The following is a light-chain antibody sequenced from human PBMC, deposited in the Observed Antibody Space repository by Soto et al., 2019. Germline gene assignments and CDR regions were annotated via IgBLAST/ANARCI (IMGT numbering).Light chain of an antibody. Sequence: QSVLTQPASVSGSPGQSIATSCTGTRSDVGAYNYVSWYQQHPGKAPKLMISEVTNRPSGVSDCFSGSKSGNTASLTISGLQAEDEADYYCSSFTSRFTFVFGTGTRSPS. V-gene: IGLV2-14*01. CDR1: RSDVGAYNY. J-gene: IGLJ1*01. CDR2: EVT. CDR3: SSFTSRFTFV.